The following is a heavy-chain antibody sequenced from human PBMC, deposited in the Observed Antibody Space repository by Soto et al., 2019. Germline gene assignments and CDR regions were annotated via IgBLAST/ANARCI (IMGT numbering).Heavy chain of an antibody. Sequence: QVQLQESGPGLVKPSETLSLSCIVSGGSINTYYWNWIRQPAGKGLEWIGRIYSSGATNYNPSLKRRVTMSVDTSENHFSLRLSSVTPADTAVYYCAREHKVVNDFEFWGQGILVTVSS. CDR2: IYSSGAT. CDR3: AREHKVVNDFEF. J-gene: IGHJ4*02. D-gene: IGHD2-15*01. V-gene: IGHV4-4*07. CDR1: GGSINTYY.